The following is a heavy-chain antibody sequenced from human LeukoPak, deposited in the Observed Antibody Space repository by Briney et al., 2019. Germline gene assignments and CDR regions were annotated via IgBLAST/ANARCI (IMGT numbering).Heavy chain of an antibody. Sequence: GGSLRLSCAASGFTFSSYAVNWVRQAPGKGLEWVSAISGSGGGTYYADSVKGRFTISRDNSKNTLYLQMNSLSTEDTVVYYCEKTTTGYSSGRYPGWPVDYWGQGTLVTVSS. J-gene: IGHJ4*02. D-gene: IGHD6-19*01. CDR1: GFTFSSYA. CDR2: ISGSGGGT. CDR3: EKTTTGYSSGRYPGWPVDY. V-gene: IGHV3-23*01.